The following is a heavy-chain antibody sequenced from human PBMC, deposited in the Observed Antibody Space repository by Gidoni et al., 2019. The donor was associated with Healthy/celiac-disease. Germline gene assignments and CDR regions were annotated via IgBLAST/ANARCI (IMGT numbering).Heavy chain of an antibody. CDR2: ISGSGGST. D-gene: IGHD3-3*01. V-gene: IGHV3-23*01. J-gene: IGHJ4*02. Sequence: EVQLLESGGGLVQPGGSLRLYCAAAGVTFSSYAMSWVRQAPGKGLEWVSAISGSGGSTYYADSVKGRFTISRDNSKNTLYLQMNSLRAEDTAVYYCAKDGYYGDYLDYWGQGTLVTVSS. CDR1: GVTFSSYA. CDR3: AKDGYYGDYLDY.